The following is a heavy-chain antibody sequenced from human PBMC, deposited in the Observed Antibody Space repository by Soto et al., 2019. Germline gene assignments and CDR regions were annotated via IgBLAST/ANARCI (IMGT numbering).Heavy chain of an antibody. V-gene: IGHV3-72*01. CDR2: TRNKANSYTT. CDR3: AASRFLEWLPPYYYYGMDV. CDR1: GFTFSDHY. J-gene: IGHJ6*02. Sequence: GGSLRLSCAASGFTFSDHYMDWVRQAPGRGLEWVGRTRNKANSYTTEYAASVKGRFTISRDDSKNSLYLQMNSLKTEDTAVYYCAASRFLEWLPPYYYYGMDVWGQGTTVTVSS. D-gene: IGHD3-3*01.